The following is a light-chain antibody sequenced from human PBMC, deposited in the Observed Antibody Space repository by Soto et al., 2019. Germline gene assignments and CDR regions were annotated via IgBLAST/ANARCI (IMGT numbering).Light chain of an antibody. CDR2: WSS. V-gene: IGKV4-1*01. J-gene: IGKJ4*01. Sequence: DIVMTQSPYSLAVSLGERATIDCKPSQSVLYSSNNKNYSAWYQQKPGQPPKLLIYWSSTRESGVPDRFSGSGSGTDFPLTISSLQAEDVAVYYCQQYYSTLTFGGGTKVDI. CDR3: QQYYSTLT. CDR1: QSVLYSSNNKNY.